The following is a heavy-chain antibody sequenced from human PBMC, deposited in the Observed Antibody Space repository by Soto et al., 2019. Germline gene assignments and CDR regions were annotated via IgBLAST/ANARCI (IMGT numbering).Heavy chain of an antibody. CDR1: GFSLSNARMG. CDR3: ARITGGDWANDY. V-gene: IGHV2-26*01. D-gene: IGHD2-21*02. CDR2: IFSNDEK. Sequence: QVTLKESGPVLVKPTEPLTLTCTVPGFSLSNARMGVSWIRQPPVKALEWLAHIFSNDEKSYSTSLKSRLTISKHTSKSQVVLTMTNMDPVDTATYYCARITGGDWANDYWGQGTLVTVSS. J-gene: IGHJ4*02.